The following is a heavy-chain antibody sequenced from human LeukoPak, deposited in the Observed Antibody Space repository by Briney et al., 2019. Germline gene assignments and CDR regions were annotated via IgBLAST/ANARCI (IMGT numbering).Heavy chain of an antibody. J-gene: IGHJ4*02. CDR2: IIPIFGTA. V-gene: IGHV1-69*13. CDR3: ARTIAVAGALDY. D-gene: IGHD6-19*01. CDR1: GGTFSSYA. Sequence: LWASVKVSCKASGGTFSSYAISWARQAPGQGLEWMGGIIPIFGTANYAQKFQGRVTITADESTSTAYMELSSLRSEDTAVYYCARTIAVAGALDYWGQGTLVTVSS.